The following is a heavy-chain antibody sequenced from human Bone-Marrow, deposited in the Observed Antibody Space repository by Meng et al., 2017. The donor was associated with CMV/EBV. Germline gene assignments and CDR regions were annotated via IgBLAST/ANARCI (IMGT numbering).Heavy chain of an antibody. Sequence: GESLKISCAASGFTFSSYAMHWVRQAPGKGLEWVAVISYDGSNKYYADSVKGRFTISRDNSKNTLYLQMNSLRAEDTAVYYCARVSYSGYDYDAFDIWGQGTRVTVSS. CDR1: GFTFSSYA. D-gene: IGHD5-12*01. CDR3: ARVSYSGYDYDAFDI. V-gene: IGHV3-30-3*01. CDR2: ISYDGSNK. J-gene: IGHJ3*02.